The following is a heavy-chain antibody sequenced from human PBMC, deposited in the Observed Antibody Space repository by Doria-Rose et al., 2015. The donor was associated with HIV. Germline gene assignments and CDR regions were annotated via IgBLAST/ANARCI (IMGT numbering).Heavy chain of an antibody. D-gene: IGHD3-16*01. CDR3: ARVGDFYYMDV. CDR2: IYFSGST. J-gene: IGHJ6*03. V-gene: IGHV4-31*03. Sequence: SLTCTVSGGSISSGGYYWSWIRQHPGKGLEWIGYIYFSGSTYFNPSLKSRVTISVDTPKNKFSLRLTSVTAADTAVYYCARVGDFYYMDVRGKGTTVTVSS. CDR1: GGSISSGGYY.